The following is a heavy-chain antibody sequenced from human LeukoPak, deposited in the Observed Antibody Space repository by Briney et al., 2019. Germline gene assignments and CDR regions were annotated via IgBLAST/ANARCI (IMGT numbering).Heavy chain of an antibody. J-gene: IGHJ5*01. V-gene: IGHV1-69*05. CDR2: IIPIFDTA. Sequence: SVKVSCKAFGGTFSSYAITWVRQAPGQGLEWMGRIIPIFDTANYAQNFQGRVTITTDGSTSTAYMELSSLRSEDTAVYYCARGDGYGYNWFDSWGQGTLVTVSS. CDR1: GGTFSSYA. CDR3: ARGDGYGYNWFDS. D-gene: IGHD5-24*01.